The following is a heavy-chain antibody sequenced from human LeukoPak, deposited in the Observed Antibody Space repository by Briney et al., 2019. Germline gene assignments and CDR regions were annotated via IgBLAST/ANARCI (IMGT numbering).Heavy chain of an antibody. J-gene: IGHJ4*02. Sequence: ASETLSLTCTVSGGSISGYYWSWIRQPPGKGLEWIGYIYYSGSTNYNPSLKSRVTISVDTSKNQFSLKLSSVTAADTAVYYCARHGPYEDGYNQGVDYWGQGTLVTVSS. CDR3: ARHGPYEDGYNQGVDY. V-gene: IGHV4-59*08. CDR2: IYYSGST. D-gene: IGHD5-24*01. CDR1: GGSISGYY.